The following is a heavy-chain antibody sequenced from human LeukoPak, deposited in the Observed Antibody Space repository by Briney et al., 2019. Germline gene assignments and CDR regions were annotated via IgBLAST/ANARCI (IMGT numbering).Heavy chain of an antibody. CDR2: IYYSGST. CDR3: ARFYGSGSYYKPVFDY. V-gene: IGHV4-59*06. Sequence: SETLSLTCTVSGASISSYYWSWIRQPPGKGLEWIGYIYYSGSTYYNPSLKSRVTISVDTSKNQFSLKLSSVTAADTAVYYCARFYGSGSYYKPVFDYWGQGTLVTVSS. J-gene: IGHJ4*02. D-gene: IGHD3-10*01. CDR1: GASISSYY.